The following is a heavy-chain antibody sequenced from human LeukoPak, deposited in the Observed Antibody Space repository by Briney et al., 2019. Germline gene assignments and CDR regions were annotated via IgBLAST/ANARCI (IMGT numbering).Heavy chain of an antibody. D-gene: IGHD3-22*01. V-gene: IGHV4-30-2*01. CDR3: ARGVAPWYYDSSGHYFDY. J-gene: IGHJ4*02. CDR1: GGSISSGGYS. CDR2: IYHSGST. Sequence: PSQTLSLTCAVSGGSISSGGYSWSWIRQPPGKGLEWIGYIYHSGSTYYNPSLKSRVTISVDRSKNQFSLKLSSVTAADTAVYYCARGVAPWYYDSSGHYFDYWGQGTLVTVSS.